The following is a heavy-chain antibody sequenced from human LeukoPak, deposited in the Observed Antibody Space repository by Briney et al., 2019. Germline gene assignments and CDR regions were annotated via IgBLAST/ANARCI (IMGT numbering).Heavy chain of an antibody. CDR1: GFTLSSYA. V-gene: IGHV3-30-3*01. Sequence: PGRSLRLSCAASGFTLSSYAMHWVRQAPGKGLEWVAVISYDGSNKYYADSVKGRFTISRDNSKNTLYLQMNSLRAEDTAVYYCARDHSLEQWLAPRNYWGQGTLVTVSS. CDR2: ISYDGSNK. CDR3: ARDHSLEQWLAPRNY. J-gene: IGHJ4*02. D-gene: IGHD6-19*01.